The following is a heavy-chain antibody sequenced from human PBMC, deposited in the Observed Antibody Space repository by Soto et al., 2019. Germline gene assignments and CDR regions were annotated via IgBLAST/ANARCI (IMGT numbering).Heavy chain of an antibody. CDR3: ATGLRFLEWSRGFDP. CDR1: GYTLTELS. Sequence: SVKVWGKVSGYTLTELSMHWVRQAPVKGLEWMGGFDPGDGETIYAQKFQGRVTMTEDTSTDTAYMELSSLRSEDTAVYYCATGLRFLEWSRGFDPWGQGTLVTV. CDR2: FDPGDGET. D-gene: IGHD3-3*01. V-gene: IGHV1-24*01. J-gene: IGHJ5*02.